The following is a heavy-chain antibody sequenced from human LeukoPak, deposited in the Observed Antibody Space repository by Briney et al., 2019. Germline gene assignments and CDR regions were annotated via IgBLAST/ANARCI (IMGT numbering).Heavy chain of an antibody. CDR2: IYYSGST. CDR3: ARGVGYNGYDNAFDI. V-gene: IGHV4-59*01. J-gene: IGHJ3*02. CDR1: GGSISSYY. D-gene: IGHD5-12*01. Sequence: SETLSLTCTVSGGSISSYYWSWIRQPPGKGLEWIGYIYYSGSTNYNPSLKSRVTISVDTSKNQFSLKLSSVTAADTAVYYCARGVGYNGYDNAFDIWGQGTMVTVSS.